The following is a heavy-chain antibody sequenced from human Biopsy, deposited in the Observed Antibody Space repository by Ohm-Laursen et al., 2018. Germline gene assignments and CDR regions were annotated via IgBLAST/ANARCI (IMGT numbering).Heavy chain of an antibody. J-gene: IGHJ3*02. CDR1: GYTFTAYG. V-gene: IGHV1-18*04. CDR2: ISTYNDDT. D-gene: IGHD3-3*01. CDR3: ARDPGYDFWSGSDAFDI. Sequence: ASVKVSCKASGYTFTAYGISWVRQAPGQGLGWMGWISTYNDDTNIAQKFQGRVSMTTDTSTRTAYMELRSLRSGDTAIYFCARDPGYDFWSGSDAFDIWGQGTLVTVS.